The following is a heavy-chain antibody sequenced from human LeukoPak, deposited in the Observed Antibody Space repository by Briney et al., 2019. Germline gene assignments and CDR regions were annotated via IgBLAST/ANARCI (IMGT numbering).Heavy chain of an antibody. J-gene: IGHJ4*02. CDR2: ISSSSSYI. V-gene: IGHV3-21*01. Sequence: GGSLRLSCAASGFTVSSNYMSWVRQAPGKGLEWVSSISSSSSYIYYADSVKGRFTISRDNAKNSLYLQMNSLRAEDTAVYYCARDYYDSSGYYADYWGQGTLITVSS. CDR3: ARDYYDSSGYYADY. D-gene: IGHD3-22*01. CDR1: GFTVSSNY.